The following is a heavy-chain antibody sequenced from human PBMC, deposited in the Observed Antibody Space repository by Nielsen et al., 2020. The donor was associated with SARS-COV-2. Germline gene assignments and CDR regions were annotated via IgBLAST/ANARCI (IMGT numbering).Heavy chain of an antibody. V-gene: IGHV4-59*08. CDR2: IYYSGST. CDR1: GGSISSYY. Sequence: SETLSLTCTVSGGSISSYYWSWIRQPPGKGLEWIGYIYYSGSTNYNPSLKSRVTISVDTSKNQFSLKLSSVTAADTAVYYCARSAAYYDFWSGYSLDSWGQGTLVTVSS. J-gene: IGHJ4*02. CDR3: ARSAAYYDFWSGYSLDS. D-gene: IGHD3-3*01.